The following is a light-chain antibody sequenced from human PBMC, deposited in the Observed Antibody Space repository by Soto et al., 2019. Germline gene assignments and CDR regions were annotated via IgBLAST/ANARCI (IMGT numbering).Light chain of an antibody. Sequence: QSVLTQPPSASVTPGQRFTISCSGSSSNIGSNTVNWYQQLPGTAPKLVIYSNNQRPSGVPDRFSGSKSGTSASLAISGLQSEDEADYYCVAWDDSLNGYVVFGGGTKVTVL. V-gene: IGLV1-44*01. CDR3: VAWDDSLNGYVV. CDR1: SSNIGSNT. J-gene: IGLJ2*01. CDR2: SNN.